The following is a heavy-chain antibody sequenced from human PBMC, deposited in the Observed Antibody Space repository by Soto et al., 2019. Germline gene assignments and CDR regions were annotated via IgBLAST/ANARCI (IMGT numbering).Heavy chain of an antibody. CDR1: GYTFTGYY. CDR3: ARAPSPKDIVVVVAANSAFDI. J-gene: IGHJ3*02. D-gene: IGHD2-15*01. V-gene: IGHV1-2*04. Sequence: GASVKVSCKASGYTFTGYYMHWVRQAPGQGLEWMGWINPNSGGTNYAQKFQGWVTMTRDTSISTAYMELSRLRSDDTAVYYCARAPSPKDIVVVVAANSAFDIWGQGTMVTVS. CDR2: INPNSGGT.